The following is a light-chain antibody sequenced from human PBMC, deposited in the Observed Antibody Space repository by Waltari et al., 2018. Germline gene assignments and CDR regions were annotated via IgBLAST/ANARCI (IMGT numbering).Light chain of an antibody. CDR1: QSISGY. J-gene: IGKJ2*01. CDR2: AAS. CDR3: QQSHSRPYT. V-gene: IGKV1-39*01. Sequence: DIQMTQSPSSQSASVGDRVTITCRASQSISGYLNWYQQKPGKAPKLLIYAASSLQSGVPSRFSGSGSGTDFILTISSLQTEDFATYYCQQSHSRPYTFGQGTNLEIK.